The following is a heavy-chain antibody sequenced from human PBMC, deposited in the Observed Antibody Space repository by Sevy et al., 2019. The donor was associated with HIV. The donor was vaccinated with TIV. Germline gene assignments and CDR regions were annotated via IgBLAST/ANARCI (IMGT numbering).Heavy chain of an antibody. CDR3: TIDGLFDP. J-gene: IGHJ5*02. Sequence: GGSLRLSCAASVFTFSIAWMSWVRQTPGKGLEWVGRIKSKTDGGTTDYAAPVKGRFTISRDDSKNTLYLQMNNLKTEDTALYYCTIDGLFDPWGQGTLVTVSS. CDR2: IKSKTDGGTT. CDR1: VFTFSIAW. D-gene: IGHD3-16*02. V-gene: IGHV3-15*01.